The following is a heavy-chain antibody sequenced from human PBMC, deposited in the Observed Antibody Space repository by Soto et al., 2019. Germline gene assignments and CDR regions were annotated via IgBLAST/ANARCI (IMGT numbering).Heavy chain of an antibody. V-gene: IGHV3-11*05. CDR3: ARGRGAAADYFDF. CDR1: GFTFSDYY. D-gene: IGHD6-13*01. CDR2: ISSSTSHT. Sequence: PGASLRRSCRDSGFTFSDYYMPWIRQAPGKGLEWVSYISSSTSHTNYADSVKGRFTISRDNAKNSLFLQMNSLRAEDTAVYYCARGRGAAADYFDFWGQGT. J-gene: IGHJ4*02.